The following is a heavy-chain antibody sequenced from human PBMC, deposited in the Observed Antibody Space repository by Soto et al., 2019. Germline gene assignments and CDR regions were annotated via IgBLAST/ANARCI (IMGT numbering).Heavy chain of an antibody. CDR1: GFTFSDYY. D-gene: IGHD6-19*01. V-gene: IGHV3-11*01. CDR3: ASLPLSGWLDY. CDR2: ISSSGSTI. J-gene: IGHJ4*02. Sequence: GGSLRLSCAASGFTFSDYYMSWIRQAPGKGLEWVSYISSSGSTIYYADSVKGRFTISRDNAKNSLYLQMNSLRAEDTAVYYCASLPLSGWLDYWGQGTLVTVSS.